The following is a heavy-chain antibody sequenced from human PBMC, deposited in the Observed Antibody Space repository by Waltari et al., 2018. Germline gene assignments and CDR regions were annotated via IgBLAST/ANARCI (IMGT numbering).Heavy chain of an antibody. Sequence: QMQLQESGSGLVEPSQTLSLTCAVSGASMRSGDYSWNWIRQPAGKGLEWIGYTYHSGTTHYNPSLSRRVNLSIDRSRREFSLKLTSVTAADTAMYYCARSNIGATRGDFDIWGQGAMVTVSS. J-gene: IGHJ3*02. CDR2: TYHSGTT. V-gene: IGHV4-30-2*01. CDR3: ARSNIGATRGDFDI. D-gene: IGHD5-12*01. CDR1: GASMRSGDYS.